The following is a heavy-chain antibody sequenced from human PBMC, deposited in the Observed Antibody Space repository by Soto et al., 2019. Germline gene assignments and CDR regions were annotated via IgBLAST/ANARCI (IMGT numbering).Heavy chain of an antibody. Sequence: ETLSVTCSVYGASFSVYYWSWIRQPPGKGLEWIGEINHSGSTNYNPSLKSRVTISVDTSKNQFSLKLSSVTAADTAVYYCARLRITMVRGVPYYYYYYGMDVWGQGTKVTVSS. CDR3: ARLRITMVRGVPYYYYYYGMDV. J-gene: IGHJ6*02. V-gene: IGHV4-34*01. D-gene: IGHD3-10*01. CDR2: INHSGST. CDR1: GASFSVYY.